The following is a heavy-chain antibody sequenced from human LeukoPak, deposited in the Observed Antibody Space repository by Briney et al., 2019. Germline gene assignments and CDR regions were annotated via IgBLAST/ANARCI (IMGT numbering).Heavy chain of an antibody. D-gene: IGHD3-10*01. CDR1: GGSISSYY. J-gene: IGHJ6*03. CDR3: ARDSVLLWFGESSYYYMDV. Sequence: SSETLSLTCTVPGGSISSYYWSWIRQPAGKGLEWIGRIYTSGSTNYNPSLKSRVTMSVDTSKNQFSLKLSSVTAADTAVYYCARDSVLLWFGESSYYYMDVWGKGTTVTISS. V-gene: IGHV4-4*07. CDR2: IYTSGST.